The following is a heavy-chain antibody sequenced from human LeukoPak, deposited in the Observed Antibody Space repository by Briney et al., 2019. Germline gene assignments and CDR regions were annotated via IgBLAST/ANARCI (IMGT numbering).Heavy chain of an antibody. Sequence: GGSLRLSCAASGFTFSDSAMHWVRQASGKGLEWVGRIRSKGNSYATAYAASVKGRFIISRDDSKNTAYLQMNSLKTEDTAVYYCARYERCDYWGQGTLVTVSS. V-gene: IGHV3-73*01. CDR2: IRSKGNSYAT. CDR1: GFTFSDSA. D-gene: IGHD3-16*01. J-gene: IGHJ4*02. CDR3: ARYERCDY.